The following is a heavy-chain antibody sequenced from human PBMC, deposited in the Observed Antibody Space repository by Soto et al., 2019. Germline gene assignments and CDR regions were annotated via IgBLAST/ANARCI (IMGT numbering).Heavy chain of an antibody. V-gene: IGHV1-69*13. J-gene: IGHJ3*02. CDR1: GGTFSSYS. Sequence: GASVKVSCKASGGTFSSYSISWVRQAPGQGLEWMGGIIPIFGTANYAQKFQGRVTITADESTSTAYMELSSLRSEDTAVYYCAREYSSSWYEKGAFDIWGQGTMVTVS. CDR2: IIPIFGTA. D-gene: IGHD6-13*01. CDR3: AREYSSSWYEKGAFDI.